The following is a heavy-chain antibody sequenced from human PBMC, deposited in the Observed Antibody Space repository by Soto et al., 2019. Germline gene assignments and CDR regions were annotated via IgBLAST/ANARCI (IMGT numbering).Heavy chain of an antibody. CDR2: IYYSWST. J-gene: IGHJ6*02. CDR3: ARVFRAVADYYYYGMDV. D-gene: IGHD6-19*01. V-gene: IGHV4-31*03. CDR1: GGSISSGGYY. Sequence: QVQLQESGPGLVKPSQTLSLTCTVSGGSISSGGYYWSWIRKHPGKGLEWIGYIYYSWSTYYNPSLKSRVTISVDTSKNQFSLKLSSVTAADTAVYYCARVFRAVADYYYYGMDVWGQGTTVTVSS.